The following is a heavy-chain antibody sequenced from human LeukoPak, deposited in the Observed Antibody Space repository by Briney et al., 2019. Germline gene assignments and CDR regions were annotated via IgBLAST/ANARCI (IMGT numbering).Heavy chain of an antibody. CDR3: AKDSSGYYHCPVFP. CDR2: ISGSGGST. D-gene: IGHD3-22*01. CDR1: GFTFNNFA. Sequence: PGGSLRLSCAASGFTFNNFAMSWVRQAPGKGLEWVSAISGSGGSTYYADSVKGRFTISRDNSKNTLYLQMNSLRAEDTAVYYCAKDSSGYYHCPVFPWGQGALVTVSS. V-gene: IGHV3-23*01. J-gene: IGHJ5*02.